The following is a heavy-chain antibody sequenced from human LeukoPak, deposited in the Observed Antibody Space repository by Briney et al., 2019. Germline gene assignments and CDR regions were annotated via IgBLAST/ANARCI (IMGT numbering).Heavy chain of an antibody. D-gene: IGHD6-19*01. J-gene: IGHJ4*02. CDR1: GFTFSDYY. CDR3: ASILIAVAGHFDY. CDR2: ISSSGSTI. V-gene: IGHV3-11*01. Sequence: MSGGSLRLSCAASGFTFSDYYMSWIRQAPGKGLEWVSYISSSGSTIYYADSVKGRFTISRDNSKNTLYLQMNSLRAEDTAVYYCASILIAVAGHFDYWGQGTLVTVSS.